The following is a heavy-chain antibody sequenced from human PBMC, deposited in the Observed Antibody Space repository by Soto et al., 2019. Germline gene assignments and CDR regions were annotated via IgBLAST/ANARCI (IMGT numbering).Heavy chain of an antibody. V-gene: IGHV4-59*01. J-gene: IGHJ5*02. CDR2: IYYSGST. CDR3: ARVSQGLFDP. Sequence: PSETLSLTCTVSGGSIISYYCIWIRQPPGKGLEWIVYIYYSGSTNYNPSLKSRVTISVDTSKNQFSLKLSSVTAADTAVYYCARVSQGLFDPWGQGTLVTVSS. CDR1: GGSIISYY.